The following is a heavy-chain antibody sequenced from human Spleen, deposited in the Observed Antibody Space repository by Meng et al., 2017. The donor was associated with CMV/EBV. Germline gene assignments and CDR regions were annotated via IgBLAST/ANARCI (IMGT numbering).Heavy chain of an antibody. V-gene: IGHV1-18*01. Sequence: ASVKVSCKASGYTFTSYGLSWVRQAPGQGLEWMGYILPYNGNTHYAQKVQGRVTMTRDTSTSTVYMELSSLRSEDTAVYYCARGGSIVVGPPQFYGMDVWGQGTTVTVSS. CDR2: ILPYNGNT. CDR1: GYTFTSYG. D-gene: IGHD3-22*01. J-gene: IGHJ6*02. CDR3: ARGGSIVVGPPQFYGMDV.